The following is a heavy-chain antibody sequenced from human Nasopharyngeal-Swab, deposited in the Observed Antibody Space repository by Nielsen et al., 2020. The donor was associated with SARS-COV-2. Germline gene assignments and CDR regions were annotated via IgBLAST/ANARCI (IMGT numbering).Heavy chain of an antibody. D-gene: IGHD3-10*01. J-gene: IGHJ6*03. V-gene: IGHV4-34*01. CDR3: ARGGITMVRGVIARVQPHYYYYMDV. Sequence: WIRQPPGKGLEWIGEINHSGSTNYNPSLKSRVTISVDTSKNQFSLKLSSVTAADTAVYYCARGGITMVRGVIARVQPHYYYYMDVWGKGTTVTVSS. CDR2: INHSGST.